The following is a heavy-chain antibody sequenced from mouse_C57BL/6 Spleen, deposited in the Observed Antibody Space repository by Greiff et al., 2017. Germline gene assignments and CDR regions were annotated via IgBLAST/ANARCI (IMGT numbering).Heavy chain of an antibody. J-gene: IGHJ2*01. CDR3: ARGGDFCDYDEGADY. CDR2: INPNNGGT. D-gene: IGHD2-4*01. V-gene: IGHV1-26*01. CDR1: GYTFTDYY. Sequence: VQLQQSGPELVKPGASVKISCKASGYTFTDYYMNWVKQSHGKSLEWIGDINPNNGGTSYNQKFKGKATLTVDKSSSTAYMELRSLTSEDSAVYYCARGGDFCDYDEGADYWGQGTTLTVSS.